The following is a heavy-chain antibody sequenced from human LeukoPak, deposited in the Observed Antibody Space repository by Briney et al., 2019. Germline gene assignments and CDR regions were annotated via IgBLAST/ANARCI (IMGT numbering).Heavy chain of an antibody. CDR3: ATLSVRIPAAIRLGWFDP. Sequence: ASVKLSCKVSGYTLTELSMHWVRQAPGKGLEWMGGFDPEDGETIYAQKFQGRVTMTEDTSTDTAYMEPSSLRSEDTAVYYCATLSVRIPAAIRLGWFDPWGQGTLVTVSS. J-gene: IGHJ5*02. CDR1: GYTLTELS. D-gene: IGHD2-2*02. V-gene: IGHV1-24*01. CDR2: FDPEDGET.